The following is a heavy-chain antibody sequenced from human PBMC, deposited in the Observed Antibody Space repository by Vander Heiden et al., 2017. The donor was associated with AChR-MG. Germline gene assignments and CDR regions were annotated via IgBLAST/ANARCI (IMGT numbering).Heavy chain of an antibody. D-gene: IGHD3-10*01. J-gene: IGHJ6*02. CDR3: TGRRFLSEFYYYFYGMDV. Sequence: DVQLVESGGGLVNPGGSLRLSCAASGFTFSDAWMHWVRPAPGKGLGWLGRIKSRADGGTTDYAAPVSGRFSISRDDSTNTLYLQMNSLKSEDTAVYYCTGRRFLSEFYYYFYGMDVWGQGTTVTVSS. V-gene: IGHV3-15*01. CDR2: IKSRADGGTT. CDR1: GFTFSDAW.